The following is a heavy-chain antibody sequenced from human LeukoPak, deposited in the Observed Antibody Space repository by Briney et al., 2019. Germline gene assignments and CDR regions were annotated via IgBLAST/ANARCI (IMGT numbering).Heavy chain of an antibody. V-gene: IGHV3-74*01. Sequence: GGSLRLSCAASGFTFSSYWMHWVRQAPGKGLVWVSRINTDGSSTSYADSVKGRFTISRDNAKNTLYLQMNSLRAEDTAVYYCARSPRVVPAAIPPWFDPWGQGTLVTVSS. CDR3: ARSPRVVPAAIPPWFDP. J-gene: IGHJ5*02. CDR1: GFTFSSYW. D-gene: IGHD2-2*01. CDR2: INTDGSST.